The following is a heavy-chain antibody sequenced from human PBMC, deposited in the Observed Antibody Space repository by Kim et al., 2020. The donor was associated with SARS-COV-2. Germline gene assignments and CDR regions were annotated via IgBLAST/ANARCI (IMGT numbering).Heavy chain of an antibody. CDR2: INHSGST. CDR3: ARVLGAAAGTNYYGMDV. V-gene: IGHV4-34*01. Sequence: SETLSLTCAVYGGSFSGYYWSWIRQPPGKGLEWIGEINHSGSTNYNPSLKSRVTISVDTSKNQFSLKLSSVTAADTAVYYCARVLGAAAGTNYYGMDVWGQGTTVTVSS. J-gene: IGHJ6*02. D-gene: IGHD6-13*01. CDR1: GGSFSGYY.